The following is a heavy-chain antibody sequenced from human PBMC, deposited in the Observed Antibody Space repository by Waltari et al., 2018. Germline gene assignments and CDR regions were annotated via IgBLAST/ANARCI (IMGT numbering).Heavy chain of an antibody. CDR1: GYTFTDYY. Sequence: EVQLVQSGAEVKKPGATVKISCKASGYTFTDYYMHWVQQAPGKGLEWLGRVDPEDGEAIYAGKFQGRVTITADTSTDTAYMELSSLRSEDTAVYYCATKLFGSFVAAAEYWGQGTLVTVSS. J-gene: IGHJ4*02. V-gene: IGHV1-69-2*01. D-gene: IGHD6-13*01. CDR3: ATKLFGSFVAAAEY. CDR2: VDPEDGEA.